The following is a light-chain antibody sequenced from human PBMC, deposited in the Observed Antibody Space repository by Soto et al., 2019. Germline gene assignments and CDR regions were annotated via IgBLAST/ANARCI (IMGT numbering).Light chain of an antibody. J-gene: IGLJ1*01. CDR1: GSDVGDYNS. V-gene: IGLV2-14*03. Sequence: QSALTQPASVSGSPGQSITISCTGTGSDVGDYNSVSWYQQHPGKAPKLMIYDVTNRPSGISNRLSGSKSGNTASPTISGLQAEDEADYYCTSYTRSSDPNYVFGAGTKLTVL. CDR2: DVT. CDR3: TSYTRSSDPNYV.